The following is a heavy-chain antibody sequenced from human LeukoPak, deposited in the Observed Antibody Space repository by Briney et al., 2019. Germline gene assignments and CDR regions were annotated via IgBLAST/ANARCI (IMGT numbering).Heavy chain of an antibody. D-gene: IGHD5-18*01. J-gene: IGHJ4*02. CDR3: ARDHKPGYSYGFTFFY. V-gene: IGHV1-46*01. CDR1: GYTFTGYY. CDR2: INPSGGST. Sequence: ASVKVSCKASGYTFTGYYMHWVRQAPGQGLEWMGIINPSGGSTSYAQKFQGRVTMTRDTSTSTVYMELSSLRSEDTAVYYCARDHKPGYSYGFTFFYWGQGTLVTVSS.